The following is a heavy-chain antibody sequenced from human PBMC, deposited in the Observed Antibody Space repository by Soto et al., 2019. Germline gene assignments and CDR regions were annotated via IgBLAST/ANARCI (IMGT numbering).Heavy chain of an antibody. J-gene: IGHJ5*02. V-gene: IGHV3-30*18. D-gene: IGHD6-13*01. Sequence: QVQLVESGGGVVQPGRSLRLSCAASGFTFSSYGMHWVRQAPGKGLEWVAVISYDGSNKYYADSVKGRFTISRDNSKNTLYLQMNSLRAEATAVYYCAKAAAGTTNWFDPWGQGTLVTVSS. CDR3: AKAAAGTTNWFDP. CDR2: ISYDGSNK. CDR1: GFTFSSYG.